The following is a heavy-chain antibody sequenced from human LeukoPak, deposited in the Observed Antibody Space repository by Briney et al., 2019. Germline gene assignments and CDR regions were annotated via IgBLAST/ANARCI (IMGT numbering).Heavy chain of an antibody. Sequence: SETLSLTCTVSGGSISSYYWSWIRQPPGKGLEWIGYIYYSGSTNYNPSLRSRVTMSVDTSKNQFSLKLSSVTAADTAVYYCARADRAVAPVPLDYWGQGTLVTVSS. V-gene: IGHV4-59*01. J-gene: IGHJ4*02. CDR2: IYYSGST. CDR1: GGSISSYY. CDR3: ARADRAVAPVPLDY. D-gene: IGHD6-19*01.